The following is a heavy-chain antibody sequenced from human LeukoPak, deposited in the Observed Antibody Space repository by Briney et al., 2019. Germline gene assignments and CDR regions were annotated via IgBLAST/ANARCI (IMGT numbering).Heavy chain of an antibody. CDR1: GFTVRSNY. D-gene: IGHD5-24*01. Sequence: GGSLRLSCAASGFTVRSNYMSWVRQAPGKGLEWVSVISSGGSTYCADSVKGRFTISIDSSKNTLYLQMKSLRAEDTALYYCSRDRMGTKSFDYWGQGTLVTVSS. CDR2: ISSGGST. CDR3: SRDRMGTKSFDY. V-gene: IGHV3-66*01. J-gene: IGHJ4*02.